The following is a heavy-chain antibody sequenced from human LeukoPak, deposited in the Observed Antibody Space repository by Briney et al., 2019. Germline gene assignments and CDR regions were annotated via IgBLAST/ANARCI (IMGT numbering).Heavy chain of an antibody. CDR1: GFTFSDYA. J-gene: IGHJ4*02. D-gene: IGHD1-26*01. CDR2: ISYDGINK. CDR3: ARRSGSHLGAHRHFDY. V-gene: IGHV3-30-3*01. Sequence: GGSLRLSCAASGFTFSDYAMHWVRQAPGKGLEWVAIISYDGINKDYADSVKGRFTISRDNSKSTLYLQMNSLRAEDTAVYYCARRSGSHLGAHRHFDYWGQGTLVTVSS.